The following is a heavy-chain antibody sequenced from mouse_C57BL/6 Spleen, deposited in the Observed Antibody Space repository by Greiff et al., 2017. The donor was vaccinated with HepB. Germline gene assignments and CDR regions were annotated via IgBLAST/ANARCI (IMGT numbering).Heavy chain of an antibody. CDR2: IHPNSGST. D-gene: IGHD3-2*02. J-gene: IGHJ4*01. V-gene: IGHV1-64*01. Sequence: VQLQQPGAELVKPGASVKLSCKASGYTFTSYWMHWVKQRPGQGLEWIGMIHPNSGSTNYNEKFKSKATLTVDKSSSTAYMQLSSLTSEDSAVYYCARGTAQADYYAMDYWGQGTSVTVSS. CDR3: ARGTAQADYYAMDY. CDR1: GYTFTSYW.